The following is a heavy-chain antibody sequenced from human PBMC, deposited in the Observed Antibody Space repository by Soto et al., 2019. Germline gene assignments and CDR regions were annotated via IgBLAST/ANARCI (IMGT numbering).Heavy chain of an antibody. Sequence: ASAKVSCKASGYTFTSYAMHWVRQAPGQRLEWMGWINAGNGNTKYSQKFQGRVTITRDTTASTAYMELSSLRSEDTAVYYCARDLPRHYGSTHGMDVWGQGTTVTVSS. V-gene: IGHV1-3*01. CDR2: INAGNGNT. CDR1: GYTFTSYA. D-gene: IGHD3-10*01. J-gene: IGHJ6*02. CDR3: ARDLPRHYGSTHGMDV.